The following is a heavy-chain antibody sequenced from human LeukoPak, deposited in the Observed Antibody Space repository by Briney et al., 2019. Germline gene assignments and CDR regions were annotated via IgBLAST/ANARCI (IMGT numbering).Heavy chain of an antibody. V-gene: IGHV3-7*01. D-gene: IGHD3-10*01. CDR1: GFTFSNYA. J-gene: IGHJ6*03. CDR3: ARGGVRDYYYYYYMDV. CDR2: IKEDGSEK. Sequence: GGSLRLSCAASGFTFSNYAMSWVRQAPGKGLEWVANIKEDGSEKYYVDSVTGRFTISRDNAKNSLYLQMNSLTAEDTAVYYCARGGVRDYYYYYYMDVWGKGTTVTISS.